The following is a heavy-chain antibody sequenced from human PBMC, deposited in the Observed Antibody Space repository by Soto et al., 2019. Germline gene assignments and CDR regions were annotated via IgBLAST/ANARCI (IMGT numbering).Heavy chain of an antibody. V-gene: IGHV1-69*04. CDR1: GGTFSTYT. CDR3: ARELRAVAGNWFAP. CDR2: IIPILGIA. J-gene: IGHJ5*02. D-gene: IGHD6-19*01. Sequence: SVKVSCKASGGTFSTYTISWVRQAPGQGLEWMGRIIPILGIANYAQKFQGRVTITADKSTSTAYMELSSLRSEDTAVYYCARELRAVAGNWFAPWGQGTLVTVSS.